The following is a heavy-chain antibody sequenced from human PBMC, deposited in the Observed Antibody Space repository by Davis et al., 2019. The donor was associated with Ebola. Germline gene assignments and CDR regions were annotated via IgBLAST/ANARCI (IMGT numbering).Heavy chain of an antibody. CDR2: TYYTSKWHN. V-gene: IGHV6-1*01. J-gene: IGHJ4*02. CDR1: GDSVYGKNGA. Sequence: PSETLSLTCAISGDSVYGKNGAWNWIRQSPSRGLEWLGRTYYTSKWHNDYGESVKSRITINPDTSKNQLSLQLNSVTPEDTAVYYCTSPTFGSGRSDYWGQGTLVTVSS. D-gene: IGHD1-26*01. CDR3: TSPTFGSGRSDY.